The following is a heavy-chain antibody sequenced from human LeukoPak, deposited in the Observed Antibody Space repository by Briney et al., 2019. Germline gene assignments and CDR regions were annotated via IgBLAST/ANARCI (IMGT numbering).Heavy chain of an antibody. CDR1: GGSISSSYYY. D-gene: IGHD3-10*01. CDR3: ARRMGYYGSGSYPY. Sequence: PSETLSLTCTVSGGSISSSYYYWGWIRQPPGKGLEWIGSINYSGSTYYNPSLKSRVTISVDTSKNQFSLKLSSVTAADTAVYYCARRMGYYGSGSYPYWGQGTLVTVSS. CDR2: INYSGST. V-gene: IGHV4-39*01. J-gene: IGHJ4*02.